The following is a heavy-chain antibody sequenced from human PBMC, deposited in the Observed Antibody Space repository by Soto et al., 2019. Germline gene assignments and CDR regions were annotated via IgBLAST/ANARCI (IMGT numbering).Heavy chain of an antibody. CDR2: IIPLFSTA. Sequence: QVQLVQSGAEVKKPGSSVKVSCKASGGTFSSYAISWVRQAPGQGLEWMGDIIPLFSTANYAQRFQGRVTITADDSTSTAYKDLSSLRSDDTALYYCARGCSATFGGVTVAYYYDMDVWGQWTTVTVSS. CDR1: GGTFSSYA. V-gene: IGHV1-69*01. J-gene: IGHJ6*02. CDR3: ARGCSATFGGVTVAYYYDMDV. D-gene: IGHD3-16*01.